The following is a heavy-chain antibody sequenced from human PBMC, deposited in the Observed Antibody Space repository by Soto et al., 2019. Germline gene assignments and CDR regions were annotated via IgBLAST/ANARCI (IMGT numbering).Heavy chain of an antibody. Sequence: SSETLSLTCTVSGGSISSGDYYWTWIRHPPGKGLEWIGYIYYSGSTYYNPSLKSRVTISVDTSKNQFSLKLSSVTAADTAVYYCAGEDVLLWFGESGPFHYWGQGTLVTVSS. CDR3: AGEDVLLWFGESGPFHY. D-gene: IGHD3-10*01. J-gene: IGHJ4*02. CDR1: GGSISSGDYY. V-gene: IGHV4-30-4*01. CDR2: IYYSGST.